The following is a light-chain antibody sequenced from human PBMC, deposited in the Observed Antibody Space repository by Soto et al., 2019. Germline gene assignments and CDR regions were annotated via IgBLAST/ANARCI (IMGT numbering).Light chain of an antibody. Sequence: DIHLTQSPSFLSASLGDRVTITCRASQAISNYLNWYQQKPGKAPKVLIFAASRLQSGVPSRFSGSGSGTDFTLTITSLQPEDFATYYCHQSYSRTLGQGTKVDIK. J-gene: IGKJ1*01. CDR3: HQSYSRT. V-gene: IGKV1-39*01. CDR2: AAS. CDR1: QAISNY.